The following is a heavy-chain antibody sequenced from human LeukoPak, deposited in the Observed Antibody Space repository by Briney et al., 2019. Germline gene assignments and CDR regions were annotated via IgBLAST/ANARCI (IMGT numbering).Heavy chain of an antibody. V-gene: IGHV1-18*01. CDR3: AREEDGDYSEYLDY. J-gene: IGHJ4*02. D-gene: IGHD4-17*01. CDR2: INTYNGNT. CDR1: GGTFSSYA. Sequence: ASVKVSCKASGGTFSSYAISWVRQAPGQGLEWMGWINTYNGNTNYAQKLQGRVTMTTDTSTSTAYMELRSLRSDDTAVYYCAREEDGDYSEYLDYWGQGTLVTVSS.